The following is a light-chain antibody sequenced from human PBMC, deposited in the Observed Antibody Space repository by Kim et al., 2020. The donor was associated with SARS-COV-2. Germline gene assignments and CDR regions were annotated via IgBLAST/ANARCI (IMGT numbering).Light chain of an antibody. Sequence: QSFTISFTGTTSDVGGYYVFSWYKHHPGKAPIPMIYVFSYRPSGVSNRFSGTKSGDPASLTGSEIQAEDGSDYYCSSYPSSSNWVFDRGSRLTVL. J-gene: IGLJ3*02. CDR3: SSYPSSSNWV. V-gene: IGLV2-14*03. CDR1: TSDVGGYYV. CDR2: VFS.